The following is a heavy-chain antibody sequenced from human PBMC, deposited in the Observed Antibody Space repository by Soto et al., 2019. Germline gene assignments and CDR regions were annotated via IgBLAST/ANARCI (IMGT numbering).Heavy chain of an antibody. Sequence: VQLVESGGGLVKPGGTLTLSCAASGFIFTSYGMHWVRQAPGKGLEWMALILHDGSAEYYADSVKGRFTISRDNSKNTLYLQMNSLTAEDTAVYYCARSRDGYSFYFYYGMDGWGQGTTVTVSS. CDR3: ARSRDGYSFYFYYGMDG. V-gene: IGHV3-30*03. J-gene: IGHJ6*02. D-gene: IGHD4-4*01. CDR1: GFIFTSYG. CDR2: ILHDGSAE.